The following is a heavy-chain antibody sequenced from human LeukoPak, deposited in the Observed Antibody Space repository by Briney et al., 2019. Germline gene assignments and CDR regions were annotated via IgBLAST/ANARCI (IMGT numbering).Heavy chain of an antibody. J-gene: IGHJ4*02. CDR2: IYPSGST. CDR3: ARARFGGNYGTDY. D-gene: IGHD4-23*01. V-gene: IGHV4-61*02. Sequence: PSETLSLTCTVSGGSISSASYYWSWFRQPAGKGLEWIGRIYPSGSTNYNPSLRSRVTISVDTSKNQFSLKLSSVTAADTAVYYCARARFGGNYGTDYWGQGTLVTVSS. CDR1: GGSISSASYY.